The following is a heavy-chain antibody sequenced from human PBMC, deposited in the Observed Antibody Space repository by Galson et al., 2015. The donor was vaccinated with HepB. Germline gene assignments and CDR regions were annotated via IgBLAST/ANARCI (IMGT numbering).Heavy chain of an antibody. D-gene: IGHD2-21*01. J-gene: IGHJ4*02. Sequence: SLRLSCAASGLTFYGYNVNWVRQAPGKGLEWVASIGSGSSYIYYADSVKGRFTISRDNTKNSVSLQMNSLRAEDTAVYSCARESHCGGYICYFDYWGQGTLVTVSS. CDR1: GLTFYGYN. CDR2: IGSGSSYI. CDR3: ARESHCGGYICYFDY. V-gene: IGHV3-21*01.